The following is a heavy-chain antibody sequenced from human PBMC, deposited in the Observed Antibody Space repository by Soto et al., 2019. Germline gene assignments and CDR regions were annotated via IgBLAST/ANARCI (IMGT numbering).Heavy chain of an antibody. CDR3: ARVITMVRGTNWFDP. Sequence: GASVKVSCKASGGTFSSYAISWVRQAPGQGLEWMGGIIPIFGTANYAQKFQGRVTITADESTSTAYMELSSLRSEDTAVYYCARVITMVRGTNWFDPWGQGTPVTVSS. CDR1: GGTFSSYA. J-gene: IGHJ5*02. V-gene: IGHV1-69*13. D-gene: IGHD3-10*01. CDR2: IIPIFGTA.